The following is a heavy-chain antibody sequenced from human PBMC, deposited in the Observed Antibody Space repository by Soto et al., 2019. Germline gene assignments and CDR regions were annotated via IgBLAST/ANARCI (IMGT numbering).Heavy chain of an antibody. V-gene: IGHV3-30*19. J-gene: IGHJ1*01. CDR3: ARWGTTGGLEV. D-gene: IGHD3-16*01. Sequence: QVQLVESGGGVVQPGTSLRVSCVGSGFTFRSYVIHWVRQAPGKGLEWVALTSYDGSDKYYGDSVRGRFTISRDNSRNTVELQMDSLRLEDTALYYCARWGTTGGLEVWGQGTLVSVSS. CDR1: GFTFRSYV. CDR2: TSYDGSDK.